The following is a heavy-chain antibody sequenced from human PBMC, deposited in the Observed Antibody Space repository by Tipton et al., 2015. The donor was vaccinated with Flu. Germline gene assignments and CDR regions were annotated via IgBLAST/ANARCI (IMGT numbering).Heavy chain of an antibody. J-gene: IGHJ4*02. CDR1: GGSIGSYY. Sequence: TLSLTCTVSGGSIGSYYWNWIRQPPGKGLEWIGYIYNSEYTKYNPSLKSRVIISVDTSKKQFSLQLRSVTAADTAVYYCARDPSLGMPDYFDYWGQGTLVTASS. CDR3: ARDPSLGMPDYFDY. CDR2: IYNSEYT. D-gene: IGHD2-2*01. V-gene: IGHV4-59*12.